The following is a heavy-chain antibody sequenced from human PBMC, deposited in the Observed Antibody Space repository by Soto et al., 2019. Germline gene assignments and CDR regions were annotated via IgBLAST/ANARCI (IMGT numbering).Heavy chain of an antibody. CDR1: GXTFSSYS. D-gene: IGHD2-2*02. V-gene: IGHV3-21*01. CDR2: IISSSSYI. Sequence: GSLRLFCAASGXTFSSYSMNWVRQAPGKGLEWVSSIISSSSYIYYADSVKGRFTISRDNAKNSLYLQMNSLRDEDTAVYYCARDSVVVPAAILNWFDPWGQGTLGTVS. J-gene: IGHJ5*02. CDR3: ARDSVVVPAAILNWFDP.